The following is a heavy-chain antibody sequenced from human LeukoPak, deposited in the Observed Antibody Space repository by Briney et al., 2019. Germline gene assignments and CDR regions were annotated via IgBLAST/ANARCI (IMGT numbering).Heavy chain of an antibody. Sequence: GGSLRLSCEASGFTFISYGMSWVRQAPGKGLEWVSLISGSGTRTNYAGSVKGRFTISRDNSKNTVYLQMDRLGAEDTAVYYCVRDKYDSNRSPSDIWGQGTKVTVSS. CDR3: VRDKYDSNRSPSDI. CDR1: GFTFISYG. J-gene: IGHJ3*02. V-gene: IGHV3-23*01. D-gene: IGHD3-22*01. CDR2: ISGSGTRT.